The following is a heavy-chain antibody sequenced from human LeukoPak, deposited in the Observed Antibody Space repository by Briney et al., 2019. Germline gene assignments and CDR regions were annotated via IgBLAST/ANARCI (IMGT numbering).Heavy chain of an antibody. CDR1: GGSISSSSYY. V-gene: IGHV4-39*07. D-gene: IGHD6-13*01. CDR3: ARDRWYSSSWYSPGWFDP. Sequence: SETLSLTCTVSGGSISSSSYYWGWIRQPPGKGLEWIGSIYYSGSTYYNPSLKSRVTISVDTSKNQFSLKLSSVTAADTAVYYCARDRWYSSSWYSPGWFDPWGQGTLVTVSS. CDR2: IYYSGST. J-gene: IGHJ5*02.